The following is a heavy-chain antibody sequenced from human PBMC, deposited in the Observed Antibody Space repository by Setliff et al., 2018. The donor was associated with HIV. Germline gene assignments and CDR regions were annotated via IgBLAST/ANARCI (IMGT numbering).Heavy chain of an antibody. CDR1: GGSISSYY. CDR3: ASAGSGTRAPPRY. J-gene: IGHJ4*02. D-gene: IGHD1-1*01. CDR2: INHSGRT. V-gene: IGHV4-34*01. Sequence: SETLSLTCTVSGGSISSYYWSWIRQPPGKGLEWIGEINHSGRTKYNPSLKSRVTISLDTSKNQFSLKLTSVTAADTAVYYCASAGSGTRAPPRYWGQGTLVTVSS.